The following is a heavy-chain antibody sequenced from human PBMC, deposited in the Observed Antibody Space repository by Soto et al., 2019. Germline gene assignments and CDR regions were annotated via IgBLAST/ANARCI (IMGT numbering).Heavy chain of an antibody. D-gene: IGHD2-15*01. CDR2: IYHSGST. CDR3: ARDDCSGGSCYNWFDP. J-gene: IGHJ5*02. V-gene: IGHV4-38-2*02. CDR1: GYSISSGYY. Sequence: PSETLSLTCAVSGYSISSGYYWGWIRQPPGKGLEWIGSIYHSGSTYYNPSLKSRVTISVDTSKNQFSLKLSSVTAADTAVYYCARDDCSGGSCYNWFDPWGQGTLVTVS.